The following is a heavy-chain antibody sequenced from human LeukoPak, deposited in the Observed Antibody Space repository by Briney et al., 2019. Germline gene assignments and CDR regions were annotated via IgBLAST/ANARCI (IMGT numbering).Heavy chain of an antibody. CDR1: GGSFSGYY. D-gene: IGHD6-13*01. V-gene: IGHV4-34*01. CDR3: ARGNIAAAVT. J-gene: IGHJ5*02. Sequence: SETLSLTCAVYGGSFSGYYWSWIRQPPGKGLEWIGEINQSGSTNYNPSLKSRVTISVDTSKNQFSLKLSSVTAADTAVYYCARGNIAAAVTWGQGTLVTVSS. CDR2: INQSGST.